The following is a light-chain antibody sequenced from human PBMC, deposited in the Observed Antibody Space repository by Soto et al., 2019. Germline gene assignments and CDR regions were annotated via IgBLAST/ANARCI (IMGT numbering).Light chain of an antibody. CDR1: QSISTY. V-gene: IGKV1-39*01. Sequence: DIQMAQSPSSLSASIGDRVTITCRASQSISTYLNWYQQKLGKAPKLLIYAASSLQRGVPSRFSGSGSGTDFTLTISSLQPEDFATYYCQQVYSTPRTFSQGTKLEIK. CDR3: QQVYSTPRT. CDR2: AAS. J-gene: IGKJ2*01.